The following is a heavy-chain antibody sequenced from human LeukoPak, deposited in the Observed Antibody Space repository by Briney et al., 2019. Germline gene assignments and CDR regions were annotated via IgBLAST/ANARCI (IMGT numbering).Heavy chain of an antibody. CDR2: IIPIFGTA. J-gene: IGHJ3*02. V-gene: IGHV1-69*05. CDR1: GGTFSSYA. Sequence: GASVKVSCKASGGTFSSYAISWVRQAPGQGLEWMGRIIPIFGTANYAQKFQGRVTITTDESTSTAYMELSSLRSEDTAVYYCARWNRSGYYDALDIWGQRTMVTVSS. D-gene: IGHD3-22*01. CDR3: ARWNRSGYYDALDI.